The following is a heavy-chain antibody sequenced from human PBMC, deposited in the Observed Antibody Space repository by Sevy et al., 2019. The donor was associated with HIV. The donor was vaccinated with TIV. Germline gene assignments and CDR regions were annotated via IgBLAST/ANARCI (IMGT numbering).Heavy chain of an antibody. CDR3: AKDHTGIYSWGVWGSMDV. Sequence: GGSLRLSCAASGFNFNNYAMSWVRQAPGKGLEWVSAISGGGGGTYYADSVMGRFRIFRDHSKNTMFLQLDSLRVDETAVYYCAKDHTGIYSWGVWGSMDVWGQGTTVTVSS. V-gene: IGHV3-23*01. CDR1: GFNFNNYA. D-gene: IGHD1-26*01. J-gene: IGHJ6*02. CDR2: ISGGGGGT.